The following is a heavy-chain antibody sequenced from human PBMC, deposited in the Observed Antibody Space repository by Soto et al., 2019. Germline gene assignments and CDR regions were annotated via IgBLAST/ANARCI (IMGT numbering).Heavy chain of an antibody. D-gene: IGHD1-20*01. Sequence: QVQLQESGPGLVEPSGTLSLPCKVAGDSISGSEWWSWVRQPPGKGLEWIAEIHHSGPTNYNPSLKRRVTITVDTSNNQFSLRLSSVTASETAVYYCARGGITTVRNSYFDHWGHGTLVTVSS. CDR2: IHHSGPT. CDR3: ARGGITTVRNSYFDH. V-gene: IGHV4-4*02. J-gene: IGHJ4*01. CDR1: GDSISGSEW.